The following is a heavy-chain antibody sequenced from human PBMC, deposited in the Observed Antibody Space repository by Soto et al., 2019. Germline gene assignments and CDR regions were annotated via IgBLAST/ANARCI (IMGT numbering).Heavy chain of an antibody. J-gene: IGHJ6*03. V-gene: IGHV4-39*01. CDR2: IYYSGST. Sequence: PSETLSLTCTVSCGSISSSSYYWGWIRQPPGKGLEWIGSIYYSGSTYYNPSLKSRVTISVDTSKNQFSLKLSSVTAADTAVYYCARLLDYDILTGTYYYYMDVWGKGTTVTVSS. D-gene: IGHD3-9*01. CDR3: ARLLDYDILTGTYYYYMDV. CDR1: CGSISSSSYY.